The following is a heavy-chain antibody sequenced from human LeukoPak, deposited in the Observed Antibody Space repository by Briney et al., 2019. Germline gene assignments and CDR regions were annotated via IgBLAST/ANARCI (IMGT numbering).Heavy chain of an antibody. Sequence: GGSLRLSCAPSGFTFSNYWMRSVRQVAGEGLVWVSRISSDGNTVNYADSVKGRFTISRDNSKNTLYLQMNSLRAEDTAVYYCETRHGGGWYGVDYWGQGTLVTVSS. J-gene: IGHJ4*02. V-gene: IGHV3-74*01. CDR3: ETRHGGGWYGVDY. D-gene: IGHD6-19*01. CDR1: GFTFSNYW. CDR2: ISSDGNTV.